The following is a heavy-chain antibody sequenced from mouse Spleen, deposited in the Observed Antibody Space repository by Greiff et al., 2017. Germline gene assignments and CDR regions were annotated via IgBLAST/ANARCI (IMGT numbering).Heavy chain of an antibody. CDR2: ISDGGSYT. J-gene: IGHJ2*01. V-gene: IGHV5-4*02. Sequence: EVKLQESGGGLVKPGGSLKLSCAASGFTFSDYYMYWVRQTPEKRLEWVATISDGGSYTYYPDSVKGRFTISRDNAKNNLYLQMSSLKSEDTAMYYCARGHYYGSSYHYFDYWGQGTTLTVSS. CDR1: GFTFSDYY. D-gene: IGHD1-1*01. CDR3: ARGHYYGSSYHYFDY.